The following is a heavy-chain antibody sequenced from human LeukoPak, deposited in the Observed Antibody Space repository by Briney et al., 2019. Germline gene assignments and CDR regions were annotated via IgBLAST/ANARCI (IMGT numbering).Heavy chain of an antibody. Sequence: ASVKVSCKASGYTFTSYYMHWVRQAPGQGLEWMGIINPSGGSTSYAQKFQGRVTMTRDTSTSTVYMELSSLRSEDTAVCYCARERGTMTDHDAFDIWGQGAMVTVSS. D-gene: IGHD3-22*01. V-gene: IGHV1-46*01. CDR2: INPSGGST. J-gene: IGHJ3*02. CDR3: ARERGTMTDHDAFDI. CDR1: GYTFTSYY.